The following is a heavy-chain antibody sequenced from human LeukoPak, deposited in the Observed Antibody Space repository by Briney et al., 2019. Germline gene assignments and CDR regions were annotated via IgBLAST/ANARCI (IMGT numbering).Heavy chain of an antibody. CDR1: GESFSGYY. V-gene: IGHV4-34*01. CDR2: VNHSGST. J-gene: IGHJ6*02. D-gene: IGHD1-14*01. Sequence: PSETLSLTCAVYGESFSGYYWSWIRQPPGKGLEWIGEVNHSGSTNYNPSLKSRVTISVDTSKNQFSLKLSSVTAADTAVYYCAGRTRYYYYYGMDVWGQGTTVTVSS. CDR3: AGRTRYYYYYGMDV.